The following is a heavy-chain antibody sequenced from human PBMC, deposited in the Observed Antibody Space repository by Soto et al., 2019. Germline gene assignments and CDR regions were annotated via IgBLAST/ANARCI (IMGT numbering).Heavy chain of an antibody. CDR2: IYYSGST. CDR3: ARTPTTVTRWFDP. D-gene: IGHD4-4*01. Sequence: PSETLSLTCTVSGGSISSSSYYWGWIRQPPGKGLEWIGSIYYSGSTYYNPSLKSRVTISVDTSKNQFSLKLSSVTAADTAVYYVARTPTTVTRWFDPWGQGTLVTVSS. V-gene: IGHV4-39*01. J-gene: IGHJ5*02. CDR1: GGSISSSSYY.